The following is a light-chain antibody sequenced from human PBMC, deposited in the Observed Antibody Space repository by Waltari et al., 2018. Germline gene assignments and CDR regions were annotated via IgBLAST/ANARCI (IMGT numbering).Light chain of an antibody. V-gene: IGKV3D-15*01. J-gene: IGKJ3*01. CDR2: GAS. Sequence: EIVLTQSPATLSLSPGERATLSCRASQSVSSSLAWYQQKPGQAPRLLIYGASSMATGSPDRFSGSGSGTEFTLTISSLEPEDFAVYHVQQYHSWPTFGPGTKLDIK. CDR3: QQYHSWPT. CDR1: QSVSSS.